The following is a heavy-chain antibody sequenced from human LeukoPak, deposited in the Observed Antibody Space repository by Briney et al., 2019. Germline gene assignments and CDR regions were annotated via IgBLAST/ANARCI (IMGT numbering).Heavy chain of an antibody. CDR3: ARVITIFGVVIICIGY. J-gene: IGHJ4*02. D-gene: IGHD3-3*01. CDR2: IKQDGSEK. Sequence: GGSLRLSCAASGFTLSSYWMSWVRQAPGKGLEWVANIKQDGSEKYYVDSVKGRFTISRDNAKNSLYLQMNSLRAEDTAVYYCARVITIFGVVIICIGYWGQGTLVTVSS. V-gene: IGHV3-7*01. CDR1: GFTLSSYW.